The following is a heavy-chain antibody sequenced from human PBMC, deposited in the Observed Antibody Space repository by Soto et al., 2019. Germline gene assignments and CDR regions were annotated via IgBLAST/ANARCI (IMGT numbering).Heavy chain of an antibody. CDR2: INVGNGGT. CDR1: GYTFTTYP. V-gene: IGHV1-3*05. CDR3: ATDRGGYCSGGSCPEAWFDP. J-gene: IGHJ5*02. Sequence: QVPLVQSGAEEKKPGASVKVSCKASGYTFTTYPMNWLRQAPGQRPEWMGWINVGNGGTKYSQKFQGRVSITRDTSASTAYMQLSRLRSDDTAVYYCATDRGGYCSGGSCPEAWFDPWGQGTLVTVTS. D-gene: IGHD2-15*01.